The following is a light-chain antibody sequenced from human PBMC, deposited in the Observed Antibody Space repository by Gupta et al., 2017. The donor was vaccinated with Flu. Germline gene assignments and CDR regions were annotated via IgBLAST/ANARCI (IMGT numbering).Light chain of an antibody. CDR2: DDS. J-gene: IGLJ1*01. CDR3: LVWDSSSDQYV. V-gene: IGLV3-21*02. Sequence: SYVLPQPPSVSVAPGQTARISCGGNNIGGKSVHWYQQKPGQAPVLVVYDDSDRPSGIPEGLSGANSGNTATLTISRVEAGDEADDYCLVWDSSSDQYVFGTGTEVTVL. CDR1: NIGGKS.